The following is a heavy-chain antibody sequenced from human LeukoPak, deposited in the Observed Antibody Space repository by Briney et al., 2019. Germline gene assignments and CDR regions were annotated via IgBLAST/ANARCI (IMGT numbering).Heavy chain of an antibody. V-gene: IGHV3-7*02. CDR1: GFTFSSYW. CDR3: ARNYGGYSH. Sequence: PGGSLRPSCTASGFTFSSYWMSWVRQAPGKGLEWVANIQQDGSEQYYVDSVKGRFTISRDNAKNSLYLQMNSLRAEDTALYYCARNYGGYSHWGQGTLVTVSS. J-gene: IGHJ4*02. D-gene: IGHD4-23*01. CDR2: IQQDGSEQ.